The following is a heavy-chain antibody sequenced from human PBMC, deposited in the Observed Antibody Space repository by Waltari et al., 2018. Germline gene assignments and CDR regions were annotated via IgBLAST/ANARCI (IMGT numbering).Heavy chain of an antibody. D-gene: IGHD1-7*01. Sequence: EVQLVQSGAEVKKPGATVKISCQASGYTFTDYYMHWGQQAPGKGLEWVGRIDPQDGETKYADKFQGRATITADTSIDTVYMELSRLRPEDTAVFYCARTTTIKSLDYWGQGTLVTVSS. V-gene: IGHV1-69-2*01. J-gene: IGHJ4*02. CDR1: GYTFTDYY. CDR2: IDPQDGET. CDR3: ARTTTIKSLDY.